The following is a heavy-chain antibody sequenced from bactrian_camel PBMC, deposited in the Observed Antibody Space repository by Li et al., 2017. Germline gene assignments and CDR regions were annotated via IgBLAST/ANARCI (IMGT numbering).Heavy chain of an antibody. J-gene: IGHJ4*01. Sequence: HVQLVESGGGAVQTGGSLRLSCAPLSGYMLISTRMAWFSQAPGKAREAVADIDTPSGSTNYAGSVMGRFTISQNNLKDTAYLQMNNLKPADTAVYYCVADPAGTERYCQRLLGAPSDDFARVGQGTQVTVS. D-gene: IGHD6*01. CDR1: GYMLISTR. CDR2: IDTPSGST. V-gene: IGHV3S53*01.